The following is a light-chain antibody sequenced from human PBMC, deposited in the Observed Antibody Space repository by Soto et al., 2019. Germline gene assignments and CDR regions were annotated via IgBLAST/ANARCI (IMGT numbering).Light chain of an antibody. Sequence: IVLTQSPGTLSLSPGERATLSCRAIQTISSSSLAWYQQKGGQAPRLLIYGASTRATGIPARFSGSGSGTEFTLTISSLQSEDFAVYYCQQYNNWPPITFGQGTRLEIK. J-gene: IGKJ5*01. CDR2: GAS. V-gene: IGKV3D-15*01. CDR3: QQYNNWPPIT. CDR1: QTISSS.